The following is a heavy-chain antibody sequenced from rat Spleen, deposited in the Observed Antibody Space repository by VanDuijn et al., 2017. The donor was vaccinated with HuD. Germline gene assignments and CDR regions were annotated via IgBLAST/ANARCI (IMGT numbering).Heavy chain of an antibody. J-gene: IGHJ2*01. CDR2: ISYDGSST. Sequence: EVQLVESGGGLVQPGRSLKLSCAASGFTFSDYYMAWVRQAPTKGLEWVATISYDGSSTYYRDSVKGRFTISRDNAKSTLYLQMDSLRSEDTATYYWARRRVYFDYWGQGVMVTVSS. V-gene: IGHV5-7*01. D-gene: IGHD1-11*01. CDR1: GFTFSDYY. CDR3: ARRRVYFDY.